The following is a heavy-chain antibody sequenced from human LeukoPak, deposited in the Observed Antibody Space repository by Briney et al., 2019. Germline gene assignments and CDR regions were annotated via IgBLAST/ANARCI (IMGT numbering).Heavy chain of an antibody. CDR3: ARDPAGYSSGWSSDY. D-gene: IGHD6-19*01. CDR2: IYTSGST. V-gene: IGHV4-4*07. CDR1: GGSISSYY. Sequence: KPSETLSLTCTVSGGSISSYYWSWIRQPAGKGLEWIGRIYTSGSTNYNPSLKSRVTMSVDKSKNQFSLKLSSVTAADTAVYYCARDPAGYSSGWSSDYWGQGTLVTVSS. J-gene: IGHJ4*02.